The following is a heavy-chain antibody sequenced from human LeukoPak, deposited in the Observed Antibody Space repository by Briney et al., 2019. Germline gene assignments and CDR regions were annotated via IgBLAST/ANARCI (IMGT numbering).Heavy chain of an antibody. V-gene: IGHV4-34*01. J-gene: IGHJ5*02. CDR2: INHSGST. Sequence: SETLSLTCAVYGGSFSGYYWSWIRQPPGKGLEWIGEINHSGSTNYNPSLKSRVTISVDTSKNQFSLKLSSVTAADTAVYYCARRSRGHSYGYGYNWFDPWGQGTLVTVSS. CDR3: ARRSRGHSYGYGYNWFDP. D-gene: IGHD5-18*01. CDR1: GGSFSGYY.